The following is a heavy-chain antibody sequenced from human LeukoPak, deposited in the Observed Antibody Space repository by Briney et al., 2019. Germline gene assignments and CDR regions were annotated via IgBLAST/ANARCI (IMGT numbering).Heavy chain of an antibody. CDR1: GGSISSGGYY. Sequence: SETLSLTCTVSGGSISSGGYYWSWIRQPAGKGLEWIGRIYTSGSTNYNPSLKSRVTMSVDTSKNQFSLKLSSVTAADTAVYYCARELIDYYYMDVWGKGTTVTVSS. J-gene: IGHJ6*03. CDR3: ARELIDYYYMDV. D-gene: IGHD2-21*01. V-gene: IGHV4-61*02. CDR2: IYTSGST.